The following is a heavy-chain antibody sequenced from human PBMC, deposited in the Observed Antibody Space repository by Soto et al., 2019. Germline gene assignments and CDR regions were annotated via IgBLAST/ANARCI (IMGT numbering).Heavy chain of an antibody. CDR3: PRAGGLPNNWFDP. J-gene: IGHJ5*02. D-gene: IGHD5-18*01. CDR1: GGTFSSYA. Sequence: QVQLVQSGAEVKKPGSSVKVSCKASGGTFSSYAISWVRQAPGQGLEWKGGIIPIFGTANYAQKFQGRVTITAHKSTSTAYMGLSSLRSEDTAVCYCPRAGGLPNNWFDPCGKGTLVTVSS. V-gene: IGHV1-69*06. CDR2: IIPIFGTA.